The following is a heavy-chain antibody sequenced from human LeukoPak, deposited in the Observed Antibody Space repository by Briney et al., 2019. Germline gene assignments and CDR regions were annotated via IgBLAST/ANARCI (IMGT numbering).Heavy chain of an antibody. CDR2: IYWDDDK. Sequence: SCPTLLNPTPTLTLTCTFSGFSRRTSGEGVGWIRQPPGKTLEWRALIYWDDDKRYSPSLKSRLTITKDTSKNQVVLTMTNMDPVDTATYYCAHSGIDLLHFDYWGQGTLVTVSS. D-gene: IGHD1-26*01. CDR1: GFSRRTSGEG. J-gene: IGHJ4*02. V-gene: IGHV2-5*02. CDR3: AHSGIDLLHFDY.